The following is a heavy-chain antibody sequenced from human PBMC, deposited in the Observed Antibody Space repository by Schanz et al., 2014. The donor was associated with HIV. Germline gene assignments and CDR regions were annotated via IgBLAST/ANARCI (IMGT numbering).Heavy chain of an antibody. Sequence: QVQLVESGGGVVQPGRSLRLSCAASGFTFRTHGIHWVRQAPAKGLEWVAVISYDGSIKEYADSVKGRFTISRDNSKSTLYLQTNSLRPEDTAIYYCTRNDYGGEPTDWYFDLWGRGTLVTVSS. J-gene: IGHJ2*01. CDR1: GFTFRTHG. CDR3: TRNDYGGEPTDWYFDL. D-gene: IGHD4-17*01. CDR2: ISYDGSIK. V-gene: IGHV3-30*03.